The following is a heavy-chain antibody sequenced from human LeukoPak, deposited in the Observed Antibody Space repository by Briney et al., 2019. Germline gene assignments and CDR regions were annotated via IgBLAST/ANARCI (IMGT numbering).Heavy chain of an antibody. D-gene: IGHD3-22*01. Sequence: ASVKVSCKASGYTFTDYYMHWVRQAPGQGLEWMGRINPDSGGTNYAQNFQGRVTMTRDTSNSTAYMELNRLTSDDTAMYYCARTNYYDSNGHFDYWGRGTRVTVSS. CDR1: GYTFTDYY. V-gene: IGHV1-2*06. J-gene: IGHJ4*02. CDR3: ARTNYYDSNGHFDY. CDR2: INPDSGGT.